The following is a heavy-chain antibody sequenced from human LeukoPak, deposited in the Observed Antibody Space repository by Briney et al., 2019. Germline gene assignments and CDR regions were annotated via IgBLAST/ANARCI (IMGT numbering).Heavy chain of an antibody. J-gene: IGHJ5*02. Sequence: GGSLRLSCEAYGFTFSSYWMSWVRQAPGKGLEWVANIKQDGSEKYYVDSVKGRFTISRDNAKNSLYLQMNSLRAEDTAVYYCARDLIGVVTNWFDPWGQGTLVTVSS. CDR1: GFTFSSYW. CDR2: IKQDGSEK. CDR3: ARDLIGVVTNWFDP. V-gene: IGHV3-7*01. D-gene: IGHD3-3*01.